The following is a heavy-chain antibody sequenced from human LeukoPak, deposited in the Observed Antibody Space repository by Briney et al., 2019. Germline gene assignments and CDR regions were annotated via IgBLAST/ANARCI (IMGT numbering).Heavy chain of an antibody. J-gene: IGHJ4*02. V-gene: IGHV4-4*07. CDR2: IYTSGST. CDR1: GGSIFTFY. D-gene: IGHD3-10*01. Sequence: SETLSLTCTVSGGSIFTFYWSWIRQPAGKGLEWIGRIYTSGSTNYSPSLKSRVTMSVDTSKNQFSLKLSSVTAADTAVYYCARDLIVPDAMTGSGSYSTDYWGQGTLATVSS. CDR3: ARDLIVPDAMTGSGSYSTDY.